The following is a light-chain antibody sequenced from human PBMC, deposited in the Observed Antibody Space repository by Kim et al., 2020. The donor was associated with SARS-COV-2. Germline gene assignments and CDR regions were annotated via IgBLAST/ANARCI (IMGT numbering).Light chain of an antibody. CDR1: KLGDKH. CDR2: YDN. Sequence: SYELTQPPSVSVSPGQTASITCSGDKLGDKHACWYQQKPGQSPVLVIYYDNKRPSGIRERFSGSNSGNTATLTISGTQAMDDADYYCQAWDSGTVVFGGGTQLTVL. J-gene: IGLJ2*01. CDR3: QAWDSGTVV. V-gene: IGLV3-1*01.